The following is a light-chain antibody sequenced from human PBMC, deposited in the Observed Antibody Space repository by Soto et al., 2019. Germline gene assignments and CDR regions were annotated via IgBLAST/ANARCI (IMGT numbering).Light chain of an antibody. V-gene: IGKV3-15*01. CDR3: QQYNNWWT. Sequence: EIVMTQSPDTLSVSPGERATLSCRASQSVSNNLAWYQKKPGQAPRLLINAASTRATGIPARFSGSGSGTEFTLTISSLQSEDFAVYYCQQYNNWWTFGXG. J-gene: IGKJ1*01. CDR2: AAS. CDR1: QSVSNN.